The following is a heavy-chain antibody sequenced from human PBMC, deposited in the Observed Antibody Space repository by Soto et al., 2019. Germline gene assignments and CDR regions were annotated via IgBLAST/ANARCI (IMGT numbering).Heavy chain of an antibody. CDR2: ISGSGGST. Sequence: GCLLLACAASGSTFSSYAMSWVRQAPGKGLEWVSAISGSGGSTYYADSVKGRFTISRDNSKNTLYLQMNSLRAEDTAVYYCAKEGISSSWYDPCTPDFDYWGQGTPVTVYS. CDR3: AKEGISSSWYDPCTPDFDY. D-gene: IGHD6-13*01. V-gene: IGHV3-23*01. J-gene: IGHJ4*02. CDR1: GSTFSSYA.